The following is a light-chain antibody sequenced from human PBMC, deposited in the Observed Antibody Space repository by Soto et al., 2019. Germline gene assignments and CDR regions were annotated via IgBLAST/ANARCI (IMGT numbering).Light chain of an antibody. CDR3: SSYTSSSTRV. J-gene: IGLJ2*01. V-gene: IGLV2-14*01. CDR1: SSDVGGYNW. Sequence: QSALTQPASVSGSPGQSITISCTGTSSDVGGYNWVSWYQQHPGEAPKLMIYDVSNRPSGVSNRFSGSKSGNTASLTISGLQAEDEANYYCSSYTSSSTRVFGGGTKLTVL. CDR2: DVS.